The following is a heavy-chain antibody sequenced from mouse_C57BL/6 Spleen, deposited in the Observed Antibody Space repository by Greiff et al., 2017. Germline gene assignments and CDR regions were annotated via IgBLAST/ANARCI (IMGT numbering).Heavy chain of an antibody. Sequence: DVHLVESGGGLVKPGGSLKLSCAASGFTFSSYAMSWVRQTPEKRLEWVATISDGGSYTYYPDNVKGRFTISRDNAKNNLYLQMSHLKSEDTAMYYCARDRDYGSSYVGAMDYWGQGTSVTVSS. D-gene: IGHD1-1*01. CDR3: ARDRDYGSSYVGAMDY. V-gene: IGHV5-4*01. CDR2: ISDGGSYT. J-gene: IGHJ4*01. CDR1: GFTFSSYA.